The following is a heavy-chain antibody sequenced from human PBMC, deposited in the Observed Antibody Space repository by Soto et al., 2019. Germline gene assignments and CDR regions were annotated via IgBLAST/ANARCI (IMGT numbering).Heavy chain of an antibody. D-gene: IGHD2-15*01. V-gene: IGHV4-39*01. Sequence: QLQLQESGPGPVKPSETLSLTCTVSGDSISSSSYYWGWIRQPPGKGLEWIGSIYYSGSTYYNPSLKSRVTISVDTSKNQFSLKLSSVTAADTAVYYCARRGVVVATNTWFDPWGQGTLVTVSS. J-gene: IGHJ5*02. CDR2: IYYSGST. CDR1: GDSISSSSYY. CDR3: ARRGVVVATNTWFDP.